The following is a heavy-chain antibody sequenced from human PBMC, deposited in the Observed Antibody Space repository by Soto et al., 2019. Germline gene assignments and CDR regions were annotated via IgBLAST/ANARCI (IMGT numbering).Heavy chain of an antibody. CDR2: IGTAGDT. D-gene: IGHD6-13*01. Sequence: HPGGSLRLSCAASGFTFSSYDMHWVRQATGKGLEWVSAIGTAGDTYYPGSVKGRFTISRENAKNSLYLQMNSLRAGDTAVYYCARGIHEQLASSYYYYGMDVWGQGTTVTVSS. V-gene: IGHV3-13*01. CDR3: ARGIHEQLASSYYYYGMDV. CDR1: GFTFSSYD. J-gene: IGHJ6*02.